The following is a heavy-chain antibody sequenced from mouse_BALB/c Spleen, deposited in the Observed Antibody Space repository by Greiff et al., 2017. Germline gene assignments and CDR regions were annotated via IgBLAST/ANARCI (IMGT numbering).Heavy chain of an antibody. CDR1: GFSLTSYG. Sequence: VQLVESGPGLVAPSQSLSITCTVSGFSLTSYGVHWVRQPPGKGLEWLGVIWAGGSTNYNSALMSRLSISKDNSKSQVFLKMNSLQTDDTAMYYCARDYYGYVGAMDYWGQGTSVTVSS. V-gene: IGHV2-9*02. CDR2: IWAGGST. CDR3: ARDYYGYVGAMDY. J-gene: IGHJ4*01. D-gene: IGHD1-2*01.